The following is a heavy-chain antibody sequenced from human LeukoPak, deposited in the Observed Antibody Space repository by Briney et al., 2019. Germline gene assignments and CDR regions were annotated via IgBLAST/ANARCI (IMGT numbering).Heavy chain of an antibody. D-gene: IGHD5-12*01. J-gene: IGHJ6*02. Sequence: ASMKVSCKPSGYTFTSYGIHWVRQAPGQRLDWMGWINAGNGNTKYSQKFQGRATITRDTSASTVYMELSSLKSEDTALYYCARDQGGYDRDNYYYAMDVWGQGTTVTVSS. CDR2: INAGNGNT. CDR3: ARDQGGYDRDNYYYAMDV. V-gene: IGHV1-3*01. CDR1: GYTFTSYG.